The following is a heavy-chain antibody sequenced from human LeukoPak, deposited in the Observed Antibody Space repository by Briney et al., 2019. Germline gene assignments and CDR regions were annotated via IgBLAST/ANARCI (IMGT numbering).Heavy chain of an antibody. Sequence: ASVKVSCKASGYTFTSYDINWVRQATGQGLEWMGWMNPNSGNTGYAQKFQGRVTMTRNTSISTAYMELSSLRSEDTAVYYCTRHVSVGWNDGRVWFDPWGQGTLVTVSS. CDR1: GYTFTSYD. J-gene: IGHJ5*02. V-gene: IGHV1-8*01. D-gene: IGHD1-1*01. CDR3: TRHVSVGWNDGRVWFDP. CDR2: MNPNSGNT.